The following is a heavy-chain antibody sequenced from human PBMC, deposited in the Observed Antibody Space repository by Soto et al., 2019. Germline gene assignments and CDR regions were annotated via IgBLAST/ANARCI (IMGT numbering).Heavy chain of an antibody. CDR2: ISGSGGST. V-gene: IGHV3-23*01. Sequence: GGSLRLSCAASGFTFSSEAMSWVRQAPGKGLEWVSAISGSGGSTYYADSVKGRFTISRDNSKNTLYLQMNSLRAEDTAVYYCASSRQGLTWGAFDIWGQGTTVTVSS. J-gene: IGHJ3*02. CDR1: GFTFSSEA. D-gene: IGHD3-16*01. CDR3: ASSRQGLTWGAFDI.